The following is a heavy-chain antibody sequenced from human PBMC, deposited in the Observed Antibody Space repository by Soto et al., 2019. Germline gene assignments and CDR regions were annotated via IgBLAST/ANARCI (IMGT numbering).Heavy chain of an antibody. CDR1: GDSISTVDYF. CDR3: ARGRYCLTGRCFPNWFES. J-gene: IGHJ5*01. Sequence: SETLSLTCSVSGDSISTVDYFWAWIRQPPGQALEYIGYIYKSTTTYYNPSFESRVAISLDTSKSQFSLTVTSVTAADTAVYFCARGRYCLTGRCFPNWFESWGQGTLVTVYS. CDR2: IYKSTTT. V-gene: IGHV4-30-4*01. D-gene: IGHD2-15*01.